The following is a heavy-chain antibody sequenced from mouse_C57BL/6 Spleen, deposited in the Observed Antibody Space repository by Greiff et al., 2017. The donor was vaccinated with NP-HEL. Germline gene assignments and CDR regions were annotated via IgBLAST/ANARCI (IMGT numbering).Heavy chain of an antibody. D-gene: IGHD2-5*01. CDR1: GYSITSGYY. CDR3: ARDGSNYPHFDY. Sequence: DVQLVESGPGLVKPSQSLSLTCSVTGYSITSGYYWNWIRQFPGNKLEWMGYISYDGSNNYNPSLKNRISITRDTSKNQFFLKLNSVTTEDTATYYCARDGSNYPHFDYWGQGTTLTVSS. V-gene: IGHV3-6*01. CDR2: ISYDGSN. J-gene: IGHJ2*01.